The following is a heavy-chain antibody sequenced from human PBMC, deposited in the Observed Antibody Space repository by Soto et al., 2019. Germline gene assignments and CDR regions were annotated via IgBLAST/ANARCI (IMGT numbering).Heavy chain of an antibody. Sequence: SEILSLSRSVSWGASDGFFCSCIRQHPGKGLEWIGYIYHSGSTYYNPSLKSRVTISVDRSKNQFCLKLSSVTAADTAVYYCARDRYYDSSGDGLDPWGQGTLVTVSS. D-gene: IGHD3-22*01. CDR1: WGASDGFF. CDR3: ARDRYYDSSGDGLDP. J-gene: IGHJ5*02. V-gene: IGHV4-59*12. CDR2: IYHSGST.